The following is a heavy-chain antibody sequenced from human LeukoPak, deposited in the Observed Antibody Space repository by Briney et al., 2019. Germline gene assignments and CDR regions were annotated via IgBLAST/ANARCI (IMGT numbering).Heavy chain of an antibody. D-gene: IGHD3-9*01. V-gene: IGHV4-39*01. CDR3: ARLSKGRFFDYIFDY. CDR1: GGSVSSTAYY. J-gene: IGHJ4*02. Sequence: SETPSLTCTVSGGSVSSTAYYWGWIRQPPGKGLEWIGNIYCGSTYYNPSLTSRVTMSVDTSNNQFSLKMHSVTAADTAVYYCARLSKGRFFDYIFDYWGQGTLVTVSS. CDR2: IYCGST.